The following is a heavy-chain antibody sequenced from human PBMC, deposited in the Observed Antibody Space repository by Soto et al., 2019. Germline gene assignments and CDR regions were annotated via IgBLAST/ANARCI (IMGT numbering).Heavy chain of an antibody. CDR3: AMGGSPYVWFNEF. CDR2: IIPVFGTT. J-gene: IGHJ4*02. Sequence: QERLVQSGAEVKKPGSSMKISCKASGGLFSSFAISWVRQAPGRGLEWMGGIIPVFGTTNYAQKFQDRVTITADESTNTAYMELSSLRYEDTAIYYCAMGGSPYVWFNEFWGQGALVPVPS. D-gene: IGHD1-26*01. V-gene: IGHV1-69*01. CDR1: GGLFSSFA.